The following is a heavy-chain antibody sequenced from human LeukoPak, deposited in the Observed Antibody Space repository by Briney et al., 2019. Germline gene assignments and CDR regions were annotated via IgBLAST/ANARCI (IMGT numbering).Heavy chain of an antibody. Sequence: GGSLRLSCAASGFTYSSYSMNWVRQAPGKGLEWVSSISSSSRYIYYADSVKGRFTISRDNAKKSLYLQMNSLRAEDTAVYYCARAWRIAAPGTLSYWGQGSLVTVSS. CDR3: ARAWRIAAPGTLSY. CDR2: ISSSSRYI. J-gene: IGHJ4*02. V-gene: IGHV3-21*01. CDR1: GFTYSSYS. D-gene: IGHD6-13*01.